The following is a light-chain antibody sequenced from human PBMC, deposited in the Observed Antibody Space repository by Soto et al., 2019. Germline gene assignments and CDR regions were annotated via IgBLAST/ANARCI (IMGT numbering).Light chain of an antibody. J-gene: IGKJ2*01. V-gene: IGKV3-20*01. CDR1: QSVHNNY. Sequence: EIVLTQSPGTLSLSPGDRATLSCRASQSVHNNYLAWYQQKPGQAPRLLIYAASSRATGLPDRFSGSGSGTDSTLTISRLEPEDFEVYYCQPYGCSVMYTFGQGTKLEIK. CDR3: QPYGCSVMYT. CDR2: AAS.